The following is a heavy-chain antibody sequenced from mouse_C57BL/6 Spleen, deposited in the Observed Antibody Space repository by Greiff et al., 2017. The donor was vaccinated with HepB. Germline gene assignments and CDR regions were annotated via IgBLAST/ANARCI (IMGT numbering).Heavy chain of an antibody. CDR3: ARASLYYYGSSYFDY. Sequence: DVQLVESGGGLVKPGGSLKLSCAASGFTFSSYAMSWVRQTPEKRLEWVATISDGGSYTYYPDNVKGRFTISRDNAKNNLYLQMSHLKSEDTAMYYCARASLYYYGSSYFDYWGQGTTLTVSS. CDR1: GFTFSSYA. V-gene: IGHV5-4*01. CDR2: ISDGGSYT. J-gene: IGHJ2*01. D-gene: IGHD1-1*01.